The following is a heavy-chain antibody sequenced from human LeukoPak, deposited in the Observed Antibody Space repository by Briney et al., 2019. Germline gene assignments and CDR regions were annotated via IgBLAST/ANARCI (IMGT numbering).Heavy chain of an antibody. CDR3: ARDPTDYLRYGYFDY. J-gene: IGHJ4*02. CDR2: INNVGSHI. CDR1: GFTLSSSA. V-gene: IGHV3-21*01. Sequence: GGSLRLSCAASGFTLSSSAMNWVRQAPGKGLEWVSSINNVGSHIYYAGSVKGRFTISRDNTKNSLYLQMNSLRAEDTAVYYCARDPTDYLRYGYFDYWGQGALVTVSS. D-gene: IGHD4-17*01.